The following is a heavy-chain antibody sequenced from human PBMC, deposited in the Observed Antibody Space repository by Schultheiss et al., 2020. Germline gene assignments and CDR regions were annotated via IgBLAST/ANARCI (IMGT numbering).Heavy chain of an antibody. D-gene: IGHD2-15*01. CDR1: GYTFTSYG. CDR3: ARDWWYCSGGSCYSPPQLRWFDP. CDR2: ISAYNGNT. Sequence: GESLKISCKASGYTFTSYGISWVRQAPGQGLEWMGWISAYNGNTNYAQKLQGRVTMTTDTSTSTAYMELRSLRSDDTAVYYCARDWWYCSGGSCYSPPQLRWFDPWGQGTLVTVSS. J-gene: IGHJ5*02. V-gene: IGHV1-18*01.